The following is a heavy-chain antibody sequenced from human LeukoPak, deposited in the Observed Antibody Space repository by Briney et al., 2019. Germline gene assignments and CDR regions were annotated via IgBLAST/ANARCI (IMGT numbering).Heavy chain of an antibody. J-gene: IGHJ3*02. V-gene: IGHV6-1*01. CDR2: TYYRSKWYN. CDR3: ARDPGGPSSIAVAGVAFDI. CDR1: GDSVSSNSAA. D-gene: IGHD6-19*01. Sequence: SQTLSLTCAISGDSVSSNSAAWNWIRQSPSRGLEWLGRTYYRSKWYNDYAVSVKSRITINPDTSKNQFSLQLNSVTPEDTAVYYCARDPGGPSSIAVAGVAFDIWGQGTMVTVSS.